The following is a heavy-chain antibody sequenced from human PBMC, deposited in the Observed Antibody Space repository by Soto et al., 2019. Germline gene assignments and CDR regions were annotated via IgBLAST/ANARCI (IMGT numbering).Heavy chain of an antibody. CDR2: IYPGDSDT. CDR1: GYSFTSYW. D-gene: IGHD2-2*01. CDR3: ASPTRYCSSTSCTLGGDAFDI. V-gene: IGHV5-51*01. J-gene: IGHJ3*02. Sequence: GESLKISCKASGYSFTSYWIAWVRRMPGKGLEWMGIIYPGDSDTRYSPSFQGQVTISADKSINTAFLQWSSLRASDTAMYYCASPTRYCSSTSCTLGGDAFDIWGQGTMVTVS.